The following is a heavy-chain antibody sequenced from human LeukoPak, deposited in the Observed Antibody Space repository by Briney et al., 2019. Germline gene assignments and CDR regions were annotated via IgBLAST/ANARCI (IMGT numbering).Heavy chain of an antibody. CDR1: GFTFSSYR. CDR3: ARDLPGPDTDI. V-gene: IGHV3-48*01. J-gene: IGHJ3*02. CDR2: ISSSSGTI. D-gene: IGHD5-18*01. Sequence: GGSLRLSCAASGFTFSSYRMNWVRQAPGKGLEWVSYISSSSGTIYYADSVKGRFTISRDNAKNSLYLQMNSLRAEDTAVYYCARDLPGPDTDIWGQGTMVTVSS.